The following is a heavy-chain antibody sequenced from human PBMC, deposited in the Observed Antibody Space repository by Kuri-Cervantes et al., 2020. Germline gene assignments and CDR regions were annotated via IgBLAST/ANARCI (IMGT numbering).Heavy chain of an antibody. Sequence: SVKVSCKASGGSFNNYNVSWVRQAPGHGLEWMGGIIPMYGTAKYAQKFQGRVTITADESTSTVYMELSSLRSEDTAMYYCARGPGFGVVIMPTHYMDVWDKGTTVTVSS. J-gene: IGHJ6*03. V-gene: IGHV1-69*13. CDR2: IIPMYGTA. CDR1: GGSFNNYN. D-gene: IGHD3-3*01. CDR3: ARGPGFGVVIMPTHYMDV.